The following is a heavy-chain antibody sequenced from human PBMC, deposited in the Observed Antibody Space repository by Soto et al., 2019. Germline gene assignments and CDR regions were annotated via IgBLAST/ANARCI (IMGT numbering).Heavy chain of an antibody. J-gene: IGHJ6*02. CDR2: IIPIFGTA. D-gene: IGHD3-10*01. V-gene: IGHV1-69*06. CDR3: ARAVGVRGINYYYYYGMDV. Sequence: GASVKVSCKASGGTFSSYAISWVRQAPGQGLEWMGEIIPIFGTANYAQKFQGRVTITADKSTSTAYMELSSLRSEDTAVYYCARAVGVRGINYYYYYGMDVWGQGTTVTVSS. CDR1: GGTFSSYA.